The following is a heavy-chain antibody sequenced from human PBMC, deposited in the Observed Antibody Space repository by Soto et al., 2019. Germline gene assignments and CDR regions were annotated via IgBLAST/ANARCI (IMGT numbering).Heavy chain of an antibody. CDR2: INPNSGGT. J-gene: IGHJ5*02. Sequence: ASVKVSCKASGYTFTSYPTHWVRQAPGQGLEWMGWINPNSGGTNYAQKFQGWVTMTRDTSISTAYMELSRLRSDDTAVYYCARAYYDSSGYYSNWFDPWGQGTLVTVSS. D-gene: IGHD3-22*01. CDR3: ARAYYDSSGYYSNWFDP. CDR1: GYTFTSYP. V-gene: IGHV1-2*04.